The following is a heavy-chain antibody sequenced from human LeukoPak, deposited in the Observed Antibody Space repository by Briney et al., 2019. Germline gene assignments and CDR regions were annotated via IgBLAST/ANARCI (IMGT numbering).Heavy chain of an antibody. D-gene: IGHD4-17*01. CDR1: GYTFTGYY. CDR2: INPNSGGT. CDR3: ARRANYGDYSGFFK. V-gene: IGHV1-2*02. J-gene: IGHJ4*02. Sequence: ASVKVSCKASGYTFTGYYMHWVRQAPGQGLEWMGWINPNSGGTNYAQKFQGRVTMTRDTSISTAYMELSRLRSDDTAVYYCARRANYGDYSGFFKWGQGTLVTVSS.